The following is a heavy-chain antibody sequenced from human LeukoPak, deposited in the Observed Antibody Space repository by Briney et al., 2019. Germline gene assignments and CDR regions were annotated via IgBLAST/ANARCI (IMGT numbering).Heavy chain of an antibody. V-gene: IGHV3-30*18. CDR3: AKCPSGVLRYFAPIDY. CDR2: ISSDGSNK. J-gene: IGHJ4*02. Sequence: GGSLRLSCSASEFTFSDYTMHWVRQAPGKGLEWVAVISSDGSNKYYADSVKGRFTISRDNSKNTLYLQMNSLRAEDTAVYYCAKCPSGVLRYFAPIDYWGQGTLVTVSS. D-gene: IGHD3-9*01. CDR1: EFTFSDYT.